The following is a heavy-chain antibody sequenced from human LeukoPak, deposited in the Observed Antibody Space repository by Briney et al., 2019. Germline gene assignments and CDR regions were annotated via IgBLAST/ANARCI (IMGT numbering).Heavy chain of an antibody. CDR1: GFTFSSYA. D-gene: IGHD4-17*01. CDR3: ARDRAPYGYDAFDI. V-gene: IGHV3-30-3*01. CDR2: ISYDGSNK. J-gene: IGHJ3*02. Sequence: GGSLRLSCAASGFTFSSYAMSWVRQAPGKGLEWVAVISYDGSNKYYADSVKGRFTISRDNSKNTLYLQMNSLRAEDTAVYYCARDRAPYGYDAFDIWGQGTMVTVSS.